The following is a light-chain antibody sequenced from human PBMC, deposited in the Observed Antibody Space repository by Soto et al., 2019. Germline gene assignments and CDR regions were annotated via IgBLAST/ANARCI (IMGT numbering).Light chain of an antibody. V-gene: IGLV1-44*01. CDR3: AAWDDSLNGWV. CDR1: SSNIGSNT. CDR2: SDN. Sequence: QAVVTQPPSASGTPGQRVTISCSGGSSNIGSNTVNWYQQLPGTAPKLLIYSDNQRPSGVPDRFSGSKSGTSASLAISGLQSEDEADYYCAAWDDSLNGWVFGGGTKLNVL. J-gene: IGLJ3*02.